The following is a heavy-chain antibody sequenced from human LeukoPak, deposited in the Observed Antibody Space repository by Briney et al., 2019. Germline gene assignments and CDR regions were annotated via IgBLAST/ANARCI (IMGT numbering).Heavy chain of an antibody. V-gene: IGHV3-66*01. J-gene: IGHJ4*02. Sequence: GGSLRLSCAAPGFTVSSNYMSWVRQAPGKGLEWASLIYSGGSTYYADSVKGRFTISRDNSKNTLYLQMNSLRAEDTAVYYCARRVMVRGVNYWGQGTLVTVSS. D-gene: IGHD3-10*01. CDR3: ARRVMVRGVNY. CDR2: IYSGGST. CDR1: GFTVSSNY.